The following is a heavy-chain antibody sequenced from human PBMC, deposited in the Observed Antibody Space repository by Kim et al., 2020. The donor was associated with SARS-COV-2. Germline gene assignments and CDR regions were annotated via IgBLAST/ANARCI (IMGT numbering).Heavy chain of an antibody. CDR3: ASTYSSSSEVPYWYFDL. J-gene: IGHJ2*01. CDR1: GYTFTGYY. D-gene: IGHD6-6*01. V-gene: IGHV1-2*06. Sequence: ASVKVSCKASGYTFTGYYMHWVRQAPGQGLEWMGRINPNSGGTNYAQKFQGRVTMTRDTSISTAYMELSRLRSDDTAVYYCASTYSSSSEVPYWYFDLWGRGTLVTVSS. CDR2: INPNSGGT.